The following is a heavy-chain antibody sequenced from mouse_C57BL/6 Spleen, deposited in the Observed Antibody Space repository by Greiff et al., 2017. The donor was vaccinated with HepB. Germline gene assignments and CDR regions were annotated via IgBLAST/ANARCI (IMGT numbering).Heavy chain of an antibody. CDR1: GYTFTDYY. D-gene: IGHD1-1*01. CDR2: IYPGSSNT. CDR3: ARYYYGGYWYFDV. Sequence: VQVVESGPELVKPGASVKISCKASGYTFTDYYINWVKQRPGQGLEWIGWIYPGSSNTKYNEKFKGKATLTVDTSSSTAYMQLSSLTSEDSAVYFCARYYYGGYWYFDVWGTGTTVTVSS. J-gene: IGHJ1*03. V-gene: IGHV1-84*01.